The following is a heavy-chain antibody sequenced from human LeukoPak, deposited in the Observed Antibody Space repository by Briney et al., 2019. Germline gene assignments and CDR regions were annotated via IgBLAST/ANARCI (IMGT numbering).Heavy chain of an antibody. D-gene: IGHD2-2*01. CDR1: GYTFTSYG. CDR3: ARDQVEGCSSTSCYWYYYYYGMDV. Sequence: ASVKVSCKASGYTFTSYGISWVRQAPGQGLEWMGWINAGNGNTKYSQKFQGRVTITRDTSASTAYMELSSLRSEDTAVYYCARDQVEGCSSTSCYWYYYYYGMDVWGQGTTVTVSS. V-gene: IGHV1-3*01. CDR2: INAGNGNT. J-gene: IGHJ6*02.